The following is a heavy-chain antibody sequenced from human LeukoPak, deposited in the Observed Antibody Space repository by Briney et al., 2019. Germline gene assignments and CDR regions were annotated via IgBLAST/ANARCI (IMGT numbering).Heavy chain of an antibody. CDR3: ARQSGSSGSLCTDALDI. D-gene: IGHD6-19*01. CDR2: IYPGDSDT. J-gene: IGHJ3*02. Sequence: GESLKISCKGLGYRFTSYLIGWVRQMPGKGLEWMGIIYPGDSDTRYSPSFQGQVTISADKTISTAYLQWSSLKASDTAMYYCARQSGSSGSLCTDALDIWGQGTMVSVSS. V-gene: IGHV5-51*01. CDR1: GYRFTSYL.